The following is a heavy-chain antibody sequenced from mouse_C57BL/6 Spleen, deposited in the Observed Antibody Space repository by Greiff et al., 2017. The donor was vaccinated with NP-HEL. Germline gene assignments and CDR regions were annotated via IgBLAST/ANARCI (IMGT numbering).Heavy chain of an antibody. CDR3: ARKYDGSSLAWFAY. D-gene: IGHD1-1*01. J-gene: IGHJ3*01. V-gene: IGHV1-18*01. Sequence: EVQLQQSGPELVKPGASVKIPCKASGYTFTDYNMDWVKQSHGKSLEWIGDINPNNGGTIYNQKFKGKATLTVDKSSSTAYMELRSLTSEDTAVYYCARKYDGSSLAWFAYWGQGTLVTVSA. CDR1: GYTFTDYN. CDR2: INPNNGGT.